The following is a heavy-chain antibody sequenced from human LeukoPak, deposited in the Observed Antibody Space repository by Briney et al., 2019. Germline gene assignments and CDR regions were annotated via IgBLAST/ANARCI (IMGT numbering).Heavy chain of an antibody. CDR1: GFTLSSYS. Sequence: GGSLRLSCAASGFTLSSYSMNWVRQAPGKGLEWVSSISSSSSYIYYADSVKGRFTISRDNAKNSLYLQMNSLRAEDTAVYYCAKGVVVPADPFDYWGQGTLVTVSS. CDR3: AKGVVVPADPFDY. CDR2: ISSSSSYI. V-gene: IGHV3-21*01. J-gene: IGHJ4*02. D-gene: IGHD2-2*01.